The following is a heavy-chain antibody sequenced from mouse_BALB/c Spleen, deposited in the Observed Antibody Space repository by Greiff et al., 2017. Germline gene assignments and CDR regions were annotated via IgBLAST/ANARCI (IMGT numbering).Heavy chain of an antibody. V-gene: IGHV14-3*02. Sequence: EVKLLESGAELVKPGASVKLSCTASGFNIKDTYMHWVKQRPEQGLEWIGRIDPANGNTKYDPKFQGKATITADTSSNTAYLQLSSLTSEDTAVYYCARRFGYYGRGNYFDYWGQGTTLTVSS. J-gene: IGHJ2*01. CDR2: IDPANGNT. D-gene: IGHD1-1*01. CDR3: ARRFGYYGRGNYFDY. CDR1: GFNIKDTY.